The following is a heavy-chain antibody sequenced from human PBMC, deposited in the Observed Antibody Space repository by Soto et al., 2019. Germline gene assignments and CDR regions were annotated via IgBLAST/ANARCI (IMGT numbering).Heavy chain of an antibody. J-gene: IGHJ4*02. CDR2: IIPIFGTA. CDR1: GGPFSRFA. D-gene: IGHD1-26*01. Sequence: VQLVQAGGGVEKPGFSVKGSCKASGGPFSRFAISWVRQAPGPGPEWMGGIIPIFGTANYAQKFQGRVTITADKSTSTAYMELSSLRSEDTAVYYCARGRQGAPFDYWGQGTLVTVSS. V-gene: IGHV1-69*06. CDR3: ARGRQGAPFDY.